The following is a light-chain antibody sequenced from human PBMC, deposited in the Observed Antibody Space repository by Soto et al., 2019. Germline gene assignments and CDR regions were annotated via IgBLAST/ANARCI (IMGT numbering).Light chain of an antibody. Sequence: EIVMTQSPATLSVSPGGRATLSCRASQSISTNLAWYRQKPGQAPRLLIYGASTRATDIPARFSGSGSGTEFTLTISSLQSEDSAVYYCQQYNSWPLTFGGGTKVEIK. J-gene: IGKJ4*01. CDR1: QSISTN. CDR3: QQYNSWPLT. V-gene: IGKV3D-15*01. CDR2: GAS.